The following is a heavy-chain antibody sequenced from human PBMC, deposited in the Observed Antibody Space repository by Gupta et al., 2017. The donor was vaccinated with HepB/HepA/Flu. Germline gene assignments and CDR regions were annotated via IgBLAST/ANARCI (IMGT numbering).Heavy chain of an antibody. Sequence: EVQLVESGGGVVQPGGSLRLSCAVSGLSFNDYAIHWFRQVPGKGLEWVALINGESGSTFYADSVKGRFTVSRDNSKNFLYLQMNSLRTEDTALYYCTRDTSINLSVPMWANNWFDPWGQGTLVTVSS. CDR2: INGESGST. D-gene: IGHD6-6*01. CDR1: GLSFNDYA. J-gene: IGHJ5*02. V-gene: IGHV3-43*02. CDR3: TRDTSINLSVPMWANNWFDP.